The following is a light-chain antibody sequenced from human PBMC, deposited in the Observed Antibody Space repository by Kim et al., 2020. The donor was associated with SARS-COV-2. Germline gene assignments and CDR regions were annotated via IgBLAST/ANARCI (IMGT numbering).Light chain of an antibody. V-gene: IGKV1-5*03. J-gene: IGKJ1*01. CDR1: QNIDKW. CDR3: QQYNIYST. Sequence: GDRVTIVCRASQNIDKWLAWYQQKPGKAPKLLIDATSTLQSGAPSRFSGSGSGTEFTLTISGLQADDVGTYYCQQYNIYSTFGQGTKV. CDR2: ATS.